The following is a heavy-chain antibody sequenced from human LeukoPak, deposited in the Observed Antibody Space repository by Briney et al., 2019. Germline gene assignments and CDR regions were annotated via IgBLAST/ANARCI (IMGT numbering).Heavy chain of an antibody. V-gene: IGHV3-23*01. J-gene: IGHJ4*02. Sequence: HAGGSLRLSCAASGFTFSSYAMSWVRQAPGKGLEWVSAISGSGGSTYYADSVKGRFTISRDNSKNTLYLQMNSLRAEDTAVYYCATDIVVVVAATPIDYWGQGTLVTVSS. CDR2: ISGSGGST. CDR1: GFTFSSYA. D-gene: IGHD2-15*01. CDR3: ATDIVVVVAATPIDY.